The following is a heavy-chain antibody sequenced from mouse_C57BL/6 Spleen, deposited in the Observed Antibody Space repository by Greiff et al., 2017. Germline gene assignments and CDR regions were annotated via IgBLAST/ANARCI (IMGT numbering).Heavy chain of an antibody. CDR3: ARKARVVELFDY. V-gene: IGHV1-55*01. CDR2: IYPGSGST. Sequence: VQLQQPGAELVKPGASVKMSCKASGYTFTSYWITWVKQRPGQGLEWIGDIYPGSGSTNYNEKFKSKATLTVDTSSSTAYMQLSSLTSEDSAVYYCARKARVVELFDYWGQGTTLTVSS. J-gene: IGHJ2*01. CDR1: GYTFTSYW. D-gene: IGHD1-1*01.